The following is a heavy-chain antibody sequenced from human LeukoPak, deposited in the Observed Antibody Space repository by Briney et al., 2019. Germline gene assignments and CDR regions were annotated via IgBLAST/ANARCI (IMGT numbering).Heavy chain of an antibody. Sequence: PGGSLRLSCAASGFTFSNYAMSWVRQAPGKGLEWVSAISGSGDGPHYADSVKGRFTISRDNSKNTLFLQMNSLRAEDTAVYYCAKDAEDYYGSGSPTWDWGQGTLVTVSS. CDR2: ISGSGDGP. CDR3: AKDAEDYYGSGSPTWD. D-gene: IGHD3-10*01. V-gene: IGHV3-23*01. J-gene: IGHJ4*02. CDR1: GFTFSNYA.